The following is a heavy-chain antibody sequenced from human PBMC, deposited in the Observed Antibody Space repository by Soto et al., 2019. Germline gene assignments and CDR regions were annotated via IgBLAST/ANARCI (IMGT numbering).Heavy chain of an antibody. D-gene: IGHD2-8*02. CDR1: GGSISSSSYY. CDR3: ARDKITGLFDY. V-gene: IGHV4-39*07. CDR2: INHSGST. J-gene: IGHJ4*02. Sequence: SETLSLTCTFSGGSISSSSYYWGWIRQPPGKGLEWIGEINHSGSTNYNPSLKSRVTISVDTSKNQFSLKLTSVTAADTAVYYCARDKITGLFDYWGQGTLVTVSS.